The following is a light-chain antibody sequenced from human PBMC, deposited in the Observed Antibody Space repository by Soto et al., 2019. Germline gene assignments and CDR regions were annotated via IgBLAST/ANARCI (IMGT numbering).Light chain of an antibody. V-gene: IGKV1-39*01. CDR3: QQSYSTPLS. Sequence: DIQMTQSPSSLSASVGDRVTITCRASQSISSYLNWYQQKPGKAPKLLIYAASSLQSGVPSRFSGSGSGTDFPLTISSLQPEAFATYYCQQSYSTPLSFGPGTKLEIK. CDR2: AAS. CDR1: QSISSY. J-gene: IGKJ2*01.